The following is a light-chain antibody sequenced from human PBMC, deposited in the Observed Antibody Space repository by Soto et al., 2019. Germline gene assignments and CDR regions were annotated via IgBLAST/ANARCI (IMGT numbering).Light chain of an antibody. CDR3: QQLNSYPIT. CDR2: EDS. Sequence: IQMPQSPATLSASVGARFNITCRASQSISRWLTWYQQKPGKAPKLLIYEDSSLESGVPSRFSGSGSGTEGTLTIRGLQPDEVATDYGQQLNSYPITVGQGTRLEIK. J-gene: IGKJ5*01. V-gene: IGKV1-5*01. CDR1: QSISRW.